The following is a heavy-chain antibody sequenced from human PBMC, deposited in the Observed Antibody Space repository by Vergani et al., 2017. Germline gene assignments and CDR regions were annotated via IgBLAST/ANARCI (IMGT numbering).Heavy chain of an antibody. V-gene: IGHV1-2*02. CDR1: GYTFTGYY. Sequence: QVQLVQSGAEVKKPGASVKVSCKASGYTFTGYYMHWVRQAPGQGLEWMGWINPNSGGTNYAQKFQGRVTMTRDTSISTAYMELSRLRSDDTAVYYCARDLYTYSSGEVDYYGMDVWGQGTTVTVSS. J-gene: IGHJ6*02. D-gene: IGHD5-18*01. CDR3: ARDLYTYSSGEVDYYGMDV. CDR2: INPNSGGT.